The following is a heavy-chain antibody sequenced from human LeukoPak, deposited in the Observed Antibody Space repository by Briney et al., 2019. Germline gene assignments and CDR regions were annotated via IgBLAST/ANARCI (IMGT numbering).Heavy chain of an antibody. J-gene: IGHJ3*02. V-gene: IGHV4-59*01. Sequence: SETLSLTCTVSGGSISSYYWSWIRQPPGKGLEWSGYIYYSGSTNYNPSLKSRVTISVDTSKNQFSLKLSSVTAADAAVYYCARDGGSGWYGGDAFDIWGQGTMVTVSS. CDR1: GGSISSYY. CDR3: ARDGGSGWYGGDAFDI. D-gene: IGHD6-19*01. CDR2: IYYSGST.